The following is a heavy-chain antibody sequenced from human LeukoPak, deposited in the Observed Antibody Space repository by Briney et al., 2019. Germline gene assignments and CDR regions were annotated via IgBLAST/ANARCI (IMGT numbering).Heavy chain of an antibody. J-gene: IGHJ4*02. CDR2: INPSGGST. CDR3: ARDRAPGGYWYSYGRVGAYLFDY. D-gene: IGHD1-26*01. CDR1: GYTFTSYY. V-gene: IGHV1-46*01. Sequence: ASVKVSCKASGYTFTSYYMHWVRQAPGQGLEWMGIINPSGGSTSYAQKFQGRVTMTRDTSTSTVYMELSSLRSEDTAVYYCARDRAPGGYWYSYGRVGAYLFDYWGQGTLVTVSS.